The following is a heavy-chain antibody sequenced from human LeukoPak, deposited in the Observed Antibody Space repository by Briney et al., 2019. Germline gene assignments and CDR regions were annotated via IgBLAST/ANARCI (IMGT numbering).Heavy chain of an antibody. CDR1: GGSISSYY. CDR3: ARLSRYYDSSGYYWYFDL. J-gene: IGHJ2*01. CDR2: IYYSGST. D-gene: IGHD3-22*01. V-gene: IGHV4-59*01. Sequence: SSETLSLTCTVSGGSISSYYWSWIRQPPGKGLEWIGYIYYSGSTNYNPSLKSRVTISVDTSKNQFSLKLSSVTAADTAVYYCARLSRYYDSSGYYWYFDLWGRGTLVTVSS.